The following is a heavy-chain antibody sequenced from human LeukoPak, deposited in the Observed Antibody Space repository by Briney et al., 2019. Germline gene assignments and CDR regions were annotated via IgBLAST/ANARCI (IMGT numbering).Heavy chain of an antibody. CDR3: ARHLPGGATTGMDV. CDR1: GGSISSYY. J-gene: IGHJ6*02. V-gene: IGHV4-59*08. D-gene: IGHD1-14*01. Sequence: SETLSLTCTVSGGSISSYYWSWIRQPPGKGLEWIGYIYYSGSTNYNPSLKSRVTISVDTSKNQFSLKLSSVTAADTAVYYCARHLPGGATTGMDVWGQGTTVTVSS. CDR2: IYYSGST.